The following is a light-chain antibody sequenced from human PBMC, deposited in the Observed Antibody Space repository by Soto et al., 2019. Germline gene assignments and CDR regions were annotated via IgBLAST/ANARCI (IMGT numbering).Light chain of an antibody. V-gene: IGKV3-20*01. J-gene: IGKJ1*01. CDR1: QSVSSSY. CDR2: GAS. Sequence: EIVLTPSPGTLSLSPGERATLSCRASQSVSSSYLAWYQQKPGQAPRLLIYGASSRATGIPDRFSGSESGTDFTLTISRLEPEDFAVYYCQQYGSSRWTFGQGTKVEI. CDR3: QQYGSSRWT.